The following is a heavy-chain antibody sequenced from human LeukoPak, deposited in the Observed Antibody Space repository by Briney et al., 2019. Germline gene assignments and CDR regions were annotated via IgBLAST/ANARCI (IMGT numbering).Heavy chain of an antibody. D-gene: IGHD4-17*01. J-gene: IGHJ4*02. Sequence: RPSETLSLTCTVSGYSISSGYYWGWIRQPPGKGLEWIGSIYHSGSTYYNASLKSRVTISVDTSKNQFSLKLSSVTAADTAVYYCARVTTVTSHLDYWGQGTLVTVSS. V-gene: IGHV4-38-2*02. CDR1: GYSISSGYY. CDR3: ARVTTVTSHLDY. CDR2: IYHSGST.